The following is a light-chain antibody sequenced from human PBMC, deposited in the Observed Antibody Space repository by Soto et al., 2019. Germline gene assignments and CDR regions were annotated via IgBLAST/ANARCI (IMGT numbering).Light chain of an antibody. V-gene: IGKV1-5*03. J-gene: IGKJ4*01. CDR3: QQHQNYPPT. CDR1: QSISTL. CDR2: KAS. Sequence: DIQMTQSPSTLSASVGDTVTITCRASQSISTLLAWYQQKPGKAPNLLIYKASSLESGLPSRFSGSGSGTDFTLTISGLQPDDSATYYCQQHQNYPPTFGGGTKVEIK.